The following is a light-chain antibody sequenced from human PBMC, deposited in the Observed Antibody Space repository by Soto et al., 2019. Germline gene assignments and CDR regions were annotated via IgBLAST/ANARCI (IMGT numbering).Light chain of an antibody. CDR2: GAS. J-gene: IGKJ2*01. CDR3: QQYGGSTLYS. Sequence: EIVLTQSPATLSLSPGERATLSCRASQSVRSSYLAWYQQKPGQAPRTLIFGASSRATGIPDRFSGSGSGTDFTLTISRLEPEDFAVYFCQQYGGSTLYSFGPGTKVDIK. V-gene: IGKV3-20*01. CDR1: QSVRSSY.